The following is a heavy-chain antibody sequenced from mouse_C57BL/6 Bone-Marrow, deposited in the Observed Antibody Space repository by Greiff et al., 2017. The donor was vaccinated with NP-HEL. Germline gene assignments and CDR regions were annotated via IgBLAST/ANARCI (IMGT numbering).Heavy chain of an antibody. D-gene: IGHD2-3*01. Sequence: VQLQQPGAELVKPGASVKLSCTASGYTFTSYWMHWVKQRPGQGLEWIGMIHPNSGSTNYTEKFKSKATLTVDTSSSTAYMQLSSLTSEDSAVYYCARGEGWLLPYYYAMDYWGQGTSVTVTS. J-gene: IGHJ4*01. V-gene: IGHV1-64*01. CDR2: IHPNSGST. CDR3: ARGEGWLLPYYYAMDY. CDR1: GYTFTSYW.